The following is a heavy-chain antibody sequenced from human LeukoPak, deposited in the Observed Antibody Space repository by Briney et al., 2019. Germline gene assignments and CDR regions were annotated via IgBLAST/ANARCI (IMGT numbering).Heavy chain of an antibody. V-gene: IGHV1-69*04. D-gene: IGHD5-12*01. CDR2: IIPILGIA. Sequence: ASVKVSCKASGGTFSSYAISWVRQAPGQGLEWMGRIIPILGIANYAQKFQGRVTITADKSTSTAYMELSGLRSEDTAVYYCAREWEMATIDYWGQGTLVTVSS. CDR3: AREWEMATIDY. CDR1: GGTFSSYA. J-gene: IGHJ4*02.